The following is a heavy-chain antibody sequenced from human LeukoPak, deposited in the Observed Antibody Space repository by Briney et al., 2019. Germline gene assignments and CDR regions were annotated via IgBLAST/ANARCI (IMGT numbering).Heavy chain of an antibody. V-gene: IGHV3-21*01. Sequence: GGSLRLSCAASGFTFSSYSTNWVRQAPGKGLEWVSSISSSSSSYIYYADSVKGRFTISRDNAKNSLYLQMNSLRAEDTAVYYCARDYYYDSSGYYYVPNWFDPWGQGTLVTVSS. D-gene: IGHD3-22*01. CDR2: ISSSSSSYI. CDR1: GFTFSSYS. J-gene: IGHJ5*02. CDR3: ARDYYYDSSGYYYVPNWFDP.